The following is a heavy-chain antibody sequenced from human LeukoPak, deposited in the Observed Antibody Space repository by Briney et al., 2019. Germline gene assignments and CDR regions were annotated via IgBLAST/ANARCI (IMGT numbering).Heavy chain of an antibody. CDR3: ARAGSLYSSKNWFDP. CDR1: GGSISSGGYS. Sequence: SETLSLTCAVSGGSISSGGYSWSWIRQPPGKGLEWIGYIYHSGSTYYNPSLKSRVTISVDRSKNQFSLKLSSVTAADTAVYYCARAGSLYSSKNWFDPWGQGTLVTVSS. J-gene: IGHJ5*02. D-gene: IGHD6-19*01. V-gene: IGHV4-30-2*01. CDR2: IYHSGST.